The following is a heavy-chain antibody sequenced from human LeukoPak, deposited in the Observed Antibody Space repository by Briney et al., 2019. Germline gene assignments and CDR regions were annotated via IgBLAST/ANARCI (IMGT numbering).Heavy chain of an antibody. J-gene: IGHJ4*02. Sequence: GGSLRLSCAASGFTFSNYWMNWVRQAPGKGLEWVANIKQDGSEKNYVDSVKGRFTISRDNAKNSLYLQMNSLRAEDTAVYYCARGEGYYFDYWGQGTLVTVSS. D-gene: IGHD2-21*01. CDR3: ARGEGYYFDY. CDR2: IKQDGSEK. CDR1: GFTFSNYW. V-gene: IGHV3-7*02.